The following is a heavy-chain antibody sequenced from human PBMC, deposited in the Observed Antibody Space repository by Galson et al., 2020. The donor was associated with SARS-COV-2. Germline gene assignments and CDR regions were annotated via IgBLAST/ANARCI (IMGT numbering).Heavy chain of an antibody. D-gene: IGHD6-19*01. CDR1: GFTFSDHS. V-gene: IGHV3-72*01. J-gene: IGHJ4*02. Sequence: GGSLRLSCAASGFTFSDHSMDWVRQAPGKGLEWLGRVRNKVNGYTTEYAASVKGRFSISRDDSRNSLYLQMNSLRTEDTAMYYCAREGIGTGEGVTVPGTLDSWGQGTLVTVSS. CDR2: VRNKVNGYTT. CDR3: AREGIGTGEGVTVPGTLDS.